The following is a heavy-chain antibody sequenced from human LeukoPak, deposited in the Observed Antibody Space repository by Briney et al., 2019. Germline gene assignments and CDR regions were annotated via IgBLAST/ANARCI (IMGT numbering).Heavy chain of an antibody. D-gene: IGHD6-6*01. CDR2: IYSGGRT. CDR1: GFTFSINY. V-gene: IGHV3-53*04. Sequence: GGCLRLSCAASGFTFSINYMSWVREAPGKGLECGSVIYSGGRTYNADSVKGRFTISSHNSKNTLYLQLNSLRADDTAVYYCARGVAARPGYFDYSGQGTLVTVSS. CDR3: ARGVAARPGYFDY. J-gene: IGHJ4*02.